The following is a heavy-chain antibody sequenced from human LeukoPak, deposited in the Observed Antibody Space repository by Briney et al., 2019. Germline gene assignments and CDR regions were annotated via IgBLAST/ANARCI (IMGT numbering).Heavy chain of an antibody. V-gene: IGHV4-4*02. Sequence: PSETLSLTCGVSGGSITTTNCWSWVRQFPGQGLQWIGEVSLEGVRNYNPSLTSRVTMSLDRAKNLLSLNLNSVTAADTAVYYCSRENWAFSPFGYWGQGILVTV. CDR3: SRENWAFSPFGY. D-gene: IGHD3-16*01. CDR1: GGSITTTNC. J-gene: IGHJ4*02. CDR2: VSLEGVR.